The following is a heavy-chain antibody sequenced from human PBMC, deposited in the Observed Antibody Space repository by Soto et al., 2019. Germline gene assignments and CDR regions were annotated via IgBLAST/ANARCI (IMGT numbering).Heavy chain of an antibody. CDR3: ASKGYGSGIN. J-gene: IGHJ4*02. CDR1: GFTFSSYG. Sequence: QVQLVESGGGVVQPGRSLRLSCAASGFTFSSYGMLWVRQAPGKGLEWVAVIWYDGSNKYYADSVKGRFTISRDNSKNTLYLQMNSLRAEDTAVYYCASKGYGSGINWGQGTLVTVSS. CDR2: IWYDGSNK. V-gene: IGHV3-33*01. D-gene: IGHD3-10*01.